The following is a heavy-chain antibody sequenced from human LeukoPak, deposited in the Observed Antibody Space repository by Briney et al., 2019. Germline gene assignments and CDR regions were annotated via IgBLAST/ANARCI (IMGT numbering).Heavy chain of an antibody. CDR1: GFTFTSYP. Sequence: PGESLRLSCAASGFTFTSYPMHWVRQAPGKGLEWVAVISYDGRNKHYADSVKGRFSISRDNSKNALYLQMNSLRPEDTAVYYCARDLKTAAADYYFDDWGQGTLVTVSS. CDR2: ISYDGRNK. CDR3: ARDLKTAAADYYFDD. V-gene: IGHV3-30*04. D-gene: IGHD6-13*01. J-gene: IGHJ4*02.